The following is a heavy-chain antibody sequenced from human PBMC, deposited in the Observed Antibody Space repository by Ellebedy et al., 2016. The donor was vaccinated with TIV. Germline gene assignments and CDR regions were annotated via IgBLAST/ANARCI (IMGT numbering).Heavy chain of an antibody. CDR1: GFTVSSNY. D-gene: IGHD4-23*01. CDR2: IYSGGST. V-gene: IGHV3-53*01. J-gene: IGHJ4*02. CDR3: ATQVYGGNSFDY. Sequence: GESLKISCAASGFTVSSNYMSWVRQAPGKGLEWVSVIYSGGSTYYADSVKGRFTISRDNSKNTLYLQMNSLRAEDTAVYYCATQVYGGNSFDYWGQGTLVTVSS.